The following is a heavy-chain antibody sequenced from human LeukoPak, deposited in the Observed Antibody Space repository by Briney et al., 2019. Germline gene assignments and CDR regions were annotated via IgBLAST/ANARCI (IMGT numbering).Heavy chain of an antibody. V-gene: IGHV3-23*01. J-gene: IGHJ4*02. Sequence: GGSLTLSCTASGFPFNRFAMSWVRQAPGQGLAWVSAISGGGDAHYADSVKGRFTISRDNSKNTLFLHMNNLAADDTALYYCAKEGITGADSWGQGTLVSVSS. CDR2: ISGGGDA. CDR3: AKEGITGADS. CDR1: GFPFNRFA.